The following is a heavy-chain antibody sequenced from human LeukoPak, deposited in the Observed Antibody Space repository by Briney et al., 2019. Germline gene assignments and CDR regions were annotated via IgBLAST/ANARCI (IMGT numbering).Heavy chain of an antibody. Sequence: GGSLRLSCAASGFTFSSYAMSWVRQAPGKGLEWVSAISGSGGSTYYADSVKGRFTISRDNSKNTLYLQMNSLRVEDTAVYYCARDHNYAFDNWGQGTLVSVAS. D-gene: IGHD1-1*01. CDR3: ARDHNYAFDN. CDR1: GFTFSSYA. V-gene: IGHV3-23*01. CDR2: ISGSGGST. J-gene: IGHJ4*02.